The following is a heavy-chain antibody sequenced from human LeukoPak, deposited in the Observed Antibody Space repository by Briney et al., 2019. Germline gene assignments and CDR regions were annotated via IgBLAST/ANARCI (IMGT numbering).Heavy chain of an antibody. V-gene: IGHV4-39*01. Sequence: SETLSLTGSVSGGSISSSHYFWGWVRQPPGKGLEWIGSMYDGGRTHYNPSHKSRVTISVDTSKNQFSLRLSSVTAADTAVYYCARLGGYTYGYDYWGQGTLVTVSS. D-gene: IGHD5-18*01. CDR1: GGSISSSHYF. J-gene: IGHJ4*02. CDR3: ARLGGYTYGYDY. CDR2: MYDGGRT.